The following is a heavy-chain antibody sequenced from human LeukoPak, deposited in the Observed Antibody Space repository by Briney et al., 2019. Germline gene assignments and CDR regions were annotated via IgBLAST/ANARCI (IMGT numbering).Heavy chain of an antibody. Sequence: GGSLRLSCAASGFTFSSYAMSWVRQAPGKGREWVSAISGSGGSTYYADSVKGRFTISRDNSKNTLYLQMNSLRAEDTAVYYCAKDSGYDSSFDYWGQGTLVTVSS. D-gene: IGHD5-12*01. J-gene: IGHJ4*02. CDR3: AKDSGYDSSFDY. CDR2: ISGSGGST. V-gene: IGHV3-23*01. CDR1: GFTFSSYA.